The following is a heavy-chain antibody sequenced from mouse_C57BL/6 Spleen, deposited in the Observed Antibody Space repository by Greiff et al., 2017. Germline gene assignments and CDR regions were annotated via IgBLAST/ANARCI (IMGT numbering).Heavy chain of an antibody. J-gene: IGHJ2*01. V-gene: IGHV1-26*01. CDR2: INPNNGGT. CDR1: GYTFTDYY. CDR3: ARRDDY. Sequence: EVQLQQSGPELVKPGASVKISCKASGYTFTDYYMNWVKQSPGKCLEWIGDINPNNGGTSYNQKFKGKATLTVDKSSSTAYVEVRSLTSENSAVYYCARRDDYWGQGTTLTVSS.